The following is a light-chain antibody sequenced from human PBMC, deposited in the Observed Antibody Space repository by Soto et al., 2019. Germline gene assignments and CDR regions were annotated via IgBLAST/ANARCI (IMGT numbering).Light chain of an antibody. Sequence: DIQMTQSPSSLSASVGDRVTITCRASQSISSYLNWYQQKPGKAPKLLIYAASSLQSGVPSRFSGSGSGTDFTVTISTLQPEVFATYSCQQSYSTRFTFGQGTKVEI. J-gene: IGKJ2*01. V-gene: IGKV1-39*01. CDR3: QQSYSTRFT. CDR1: QSISSY. CDR2: AAS.